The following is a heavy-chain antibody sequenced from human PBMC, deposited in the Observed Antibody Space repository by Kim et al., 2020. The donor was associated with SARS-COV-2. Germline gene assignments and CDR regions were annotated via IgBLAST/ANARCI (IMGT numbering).Heavy chain of an antibody. J-gene: IGHJ6*02. CDR3: ARVEGYYEIRGYYYYGMDV. D-gene: IGHD3-22*01. V-gene: IGHV3-74*01. Sequence: GGSLRLSCAASGFTFSSYWMHWVRQAPGKGLVWVSRINSDGSSTSYADSVKGRFTISRDNAKNTLYLQMNSLRAEDTAVYYCARVEGYYEIRGYYYYGMDVWGQGTTVTVSS. CDR2: INSDGSST. CDR1: GFTFSSYW.